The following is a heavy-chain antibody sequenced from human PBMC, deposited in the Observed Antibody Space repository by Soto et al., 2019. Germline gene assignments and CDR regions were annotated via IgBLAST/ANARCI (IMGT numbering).Heavy chain of an antibody. CDR2: IIPIFGTA. D-gene: IGHD3-10*01. Sequence: AVKVSCKASGGTFSSYAISWVRQAPGQGLEWMGGIIPIFGTANYAQKFQGRVTITADESTSTAYMELSSLRSEDTAVYYCAGRSVXLWFGEPLAYYYYGMDVWGQGTTVTVSS. J-gene: IGHJ6*01. V-gene: IGHV1-69*01. CDR1: GGTFSSYA. CDR3: AGRSVXLWFGEPLAYYYYGMDV.